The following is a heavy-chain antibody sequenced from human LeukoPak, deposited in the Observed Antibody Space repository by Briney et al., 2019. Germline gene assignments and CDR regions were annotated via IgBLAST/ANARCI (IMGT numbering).Heavy chain of an antibody. V-gene: IGHV3-23*01. CDR2: IGGSGDKT. J-gene: IGHJ4*02. CDR3: VRRGDASSGWGDHDF. CDR1: GFTFSDYA. Sequence: GGSLRLSCAASGFTFSDYALIWVRQAPGKGLEWVSTIGGSGDKTFYADSVKGRFTISRDNSKNMVHLQMNSLTGEDTALYYCVRRGDASSGWGDHDFWGQGALVTVSS. D-gene: IGHD6-19*01.